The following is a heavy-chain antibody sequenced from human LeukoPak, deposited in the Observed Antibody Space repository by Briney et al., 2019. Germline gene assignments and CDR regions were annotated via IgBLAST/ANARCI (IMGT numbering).Heavy chain of an antibody. Sequence: ASVKVSCKASGYTFTGYYMHWVRQPPGQGLEWMGWINPNSGGTNYAQKFQGRVTMTRDTSISTAYMELSRLRSDDTAVYYCARAGYYYDSSGYWDYFDYWGQGTLVTVSS. J-gene: IGHJ4*02. CDR3: ARAGYYYDSSGYWDYFDY. D-gene: IGHD3-22*01. V-gene: IGHV1-2*02. CDR1: GYTFTGYY. CDR2: INPNSGGT.